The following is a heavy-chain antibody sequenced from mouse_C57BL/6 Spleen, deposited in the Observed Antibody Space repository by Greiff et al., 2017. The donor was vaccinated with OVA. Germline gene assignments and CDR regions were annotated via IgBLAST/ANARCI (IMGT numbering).Heavy chain of an antibody. CDR3: TSYYPSAMDY. D-gene: IGHD1-1*01. CDR1: GYTFTDYE. Sequence: QVQLQQSGAELVRPGASVTLSCKASGYTFTDYEMHWVKQTPVHGLEWIGAIDPETGGTAYNQKFKGKAILTADKSSSTAYMELRSLTSEDSAVYYCTSYYPSAMDYWGQGTSVTVSS. V-gene: IGHV1-15*01. J-gene: IGHJ4*01. CDR2: IDPETGGT.